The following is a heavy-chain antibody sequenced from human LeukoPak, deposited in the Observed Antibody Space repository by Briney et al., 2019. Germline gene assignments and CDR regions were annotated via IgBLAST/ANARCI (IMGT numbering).Heavy chain of an antibody. CDR3: ASGPSPFYDFWTGYYEL. D-gene: IGHD3-3*01. J-gene: IGHJ4*02. CDR1: GFTFSSYW. CDR2: INSDGSTT. Sequence: GGSLRLSCAASGFTFSSYWMYWVRQAPGKGLVWVSRINSDGSTTNYADSVKGRFTISRDNAKNTLYLQMNSLRAEDTAVYYCASGPSPFYDFWTGYYELWGQGTLVTVSS. V-gene: IGHV3-74*01.